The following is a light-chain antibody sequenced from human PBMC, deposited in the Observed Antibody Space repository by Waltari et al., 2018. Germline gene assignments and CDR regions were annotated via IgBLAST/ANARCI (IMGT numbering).Light chain of an antibody. CDR3: QQAGSFPPT. J-gene: IGKJ2*01. CDR1: QAIRSW. CDR2: AAS. Sequence: DMQMTQSPSFVSASVGDRVTITCRASQAIRSWLAWYQQKPGKAPKPLIYAASTLQKGVPSRFSGSGSGTDFSLTISNVQPEDFATYYCQQAGSFPPTFGQGTKLDIK. V-gene: IGKV1-12*01.